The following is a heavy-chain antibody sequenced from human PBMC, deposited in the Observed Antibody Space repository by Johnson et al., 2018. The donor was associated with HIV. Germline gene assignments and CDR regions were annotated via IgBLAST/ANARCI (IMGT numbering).Heavy chain of an antibody. CDR2: IRYDGTNK. D-gene: IGHD3-22*01. J-gene: IGHJ3*02. V-gene: IGHV3-30*02. CDR1: GFTFSSYG. Sequence: QVQLVESGGGVVQPGGSLRLSCAASGFTFSSYGMHWVRQAPGKGLEWVAFIRYDGTNKYYADSVNGRFTISRDNSKNTLYLQMNSLRAEDTAGYYCARGTSYDTMAAYAFDIWGQGTMVTVSS. CDR3: ARGTSYDTMAAYAFDI.